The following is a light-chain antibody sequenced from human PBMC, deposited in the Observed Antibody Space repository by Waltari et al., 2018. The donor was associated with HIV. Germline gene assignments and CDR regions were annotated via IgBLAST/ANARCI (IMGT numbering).Light chain of an antibody. CDR1: NSDVGGYNY. CDR2: DVS. Sequence: QSALTQPRSVSGSPGQSVTISCTGTNSDVGGYNYVPWYQQHPGKAPKLMIYDVSQRPSGVPDRFSGSKSGNTASLTISGLQAEDEADYYCCSYAGSYTSYVFGTGTKVTVL. CDR3: CSYAGSYTSYV. V-gene: IGLV2-11*01. J-gene: IGLJ1*01.